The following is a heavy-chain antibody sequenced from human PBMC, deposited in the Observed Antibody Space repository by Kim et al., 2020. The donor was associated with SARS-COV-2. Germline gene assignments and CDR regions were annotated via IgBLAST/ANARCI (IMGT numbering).Heavy chain of an antibody. V-gene: IGHV3-23*01. D-gene: IGHD1-7*01. J-gene: IGHJ4*02. CDR3: VKERSGTTIFDY. Sequence: YYAGSVKGRFAISRDNSKNTLYLQMNSLRAEDTAVYYCVKERSGTTIFDYWGQGTLVTVSS.